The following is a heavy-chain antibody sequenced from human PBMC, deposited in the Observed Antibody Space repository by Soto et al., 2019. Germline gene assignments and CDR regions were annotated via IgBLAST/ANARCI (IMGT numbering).Heavy chain of an antibody. D-gene: IGHD3-10*01. CDR1: GYTFTSYA. Sequence: ASVKVSCKASGYTFTSYAMHWVRQAPGQRLEWMGWINAGNGNTKYSQKFQGRVTITRDTSASTAYMELSSLRSEDTAVYDCARGSGLTYSDEWGQGNLVTVSS. CDR2: INAGNGNT. CDR3: ARGSGLTYSDE. V-gene: IGHV1-3*01. J-gene: IGHJ4*02.